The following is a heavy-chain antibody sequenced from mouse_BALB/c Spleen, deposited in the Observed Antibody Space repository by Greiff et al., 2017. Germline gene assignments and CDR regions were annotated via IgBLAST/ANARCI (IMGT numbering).Heavy chain of an antibody. D-gene: IGHD2-2*01. V-gene: IGHV1S81*02. CDR2: INPSNGGT. CDR1: GYTFTSYY. J-gene: IGHJ4*01. Sequence: LQESGAELVKPGASVKLSCKASGYTFTSYYMYWVKQRPGQGLEWIGEINPSNGGTNFNEKFKSKATLTVDKSSSTAYMQLSSLTSEDSAVYYCTRGGILLWLRHYAMDYWGQGTSVTVSS. CDR3: TRGGILLWLRHYAMDY.